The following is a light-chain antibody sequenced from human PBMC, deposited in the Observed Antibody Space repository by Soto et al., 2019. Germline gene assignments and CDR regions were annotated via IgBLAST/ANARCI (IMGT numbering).Light chain of an antibody. V-gene: IGLV2-11*01. CDR1: SSDVGAYNY. CDR3: CSYAGSYTYVV. Sequence: QSALTQPRSVSGSPGQSVTISCTGTSSDVGAYNYVSWYHHYPGKAPKLIIYDVSNRPSGVPDRFSGSKSGNTASLTISGLQAEDEGDYYCCSYAGSYTYVVFGGGTKLTV. J-gene: IGLJ2*01. CDR2: DVS.